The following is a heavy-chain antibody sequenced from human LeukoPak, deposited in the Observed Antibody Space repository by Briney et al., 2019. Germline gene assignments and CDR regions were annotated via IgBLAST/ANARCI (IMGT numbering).Heavy chain of an antibody. D-gene: IGHD7-27*01. CDR3: ARADWGSIYY. Sequence: GGSLRLSCAASGFTFSHYWMAWVRQAPGKGLEWVAIIRPDANDGSYVDSVKGRFTISRDNAKNSLYLQLNSLRAEDTAVYFCARADWGSIYYWGQGALVTVSS. J-gene: IGHJ4*02. V-gene: IGHV3-7*01. CDR2: IRPDANDG. CDR1: GFTFSHYW.